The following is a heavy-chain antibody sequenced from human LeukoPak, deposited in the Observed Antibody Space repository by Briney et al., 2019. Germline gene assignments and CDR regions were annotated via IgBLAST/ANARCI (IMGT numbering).Heavy chain of an antibody. CDR1: GFTFNSYA. CDR3: ARVMD. Sequence: GRSLRLSCAASGFTFNSYAMHWVRQAPGKGLEWVAVISYDGSNKYYADSVKGRFTISRDNSKNTLYLQMNSLRAEDTAVYYCARVMDWGQGTLVTVSS. V-gene: IGHV3-30*04. D-gene: IGHD5-24*01. J-gene: IGHJ4*02. CDR2: ISYDGSNK.